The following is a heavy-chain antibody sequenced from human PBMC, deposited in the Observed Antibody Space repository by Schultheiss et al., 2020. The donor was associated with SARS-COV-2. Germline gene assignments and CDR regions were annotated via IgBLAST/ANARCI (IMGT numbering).Heavy chain of an antibody. J-gene: IGHJ6*03. D-gene: IGHD3-16*01. Sequence: SETLSLTCTVSGGSISSGGYYWSWIRQPPGKGLEWIGEINHSGSTNYNPSLKSRVTISVDTSKNQFSLKLSSVTAADTAVYYCAGGFAYYYYYYMDVWGKGTTVTVSS. V-gene: IGHV4-39*07. CDR1: GGSISSGGYY. CDR2: INHSGST. CDR3: AGGFAYYYYYYMDV.